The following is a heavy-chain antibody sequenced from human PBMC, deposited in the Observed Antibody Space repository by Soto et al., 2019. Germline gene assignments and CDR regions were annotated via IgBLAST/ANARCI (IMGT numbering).Heavy chain of an antibody. V-gene: IGHV3-23*01. D-gene: IGHD1-26*01. CDR3: AKRIVGAHGLGY. CDR2: VSGTGGST. CDR1: GFTFSSYA. Sequence: PXESLRRSCAASGFTFSSYAMTWVRQAPGKGLEWVSGVSGTGGSTYYADSVKGRFTISRDNSKNTLYLQMNSLRAEDTAVYYCAKRIVGAHGLGYWGQGTLVIVSS. J-gene: IGHJ4*02.